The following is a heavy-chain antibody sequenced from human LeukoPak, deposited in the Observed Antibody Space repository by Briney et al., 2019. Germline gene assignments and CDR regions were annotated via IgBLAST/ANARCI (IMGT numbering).Heavy chain of an antibody. CDR1: GFTFSSYS. CDR2: ISSSSSYI. V-gene: IGHV3-21*04. D-gene: IGHD4-23*01. CDR3: ASDSTVVTPTKTDY. J-gene: IGHJ4*02. Sequence: GGSLRLSCAASGFTFSSYSMNWVRQAPGKGLEWVSSISSSSSYIYYADSVKGRFTISRDNAKNSLYLQMNSLRAEDTAVYYCASDSTVVTPTKTDYWGQGTLVTVSS.